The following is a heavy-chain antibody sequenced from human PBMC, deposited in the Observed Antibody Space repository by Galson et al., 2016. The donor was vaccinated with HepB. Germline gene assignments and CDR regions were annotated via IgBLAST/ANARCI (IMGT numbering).Heavy chain of an antibody. CDR2: ISSIGTNT. D-gene: IGHD3-22*01. CDR3: ARPDSSVYAFDI. Sequence: SLRLSCAASGFTFSSYEMNWVRQAPGKGLEWVSYISSIGTNTYYADSVKGRFTISRDNAKKSLYLQMNSLRAEDTAVYYCARPDSSVYAFDIWGQGTMVTVS. V-gene: IGHV3-48*03. CDR1: GFTFSSYE. J-gene: IGHJ3*02.